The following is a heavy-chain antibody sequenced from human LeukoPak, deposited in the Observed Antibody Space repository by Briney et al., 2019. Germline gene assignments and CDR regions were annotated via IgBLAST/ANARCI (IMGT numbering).Heavy chain of an antibody. Sequence: SETLSLTCTVSGVSISSYYWSWIRQPPGKGLEWIGYIYSSGTTNYNPSLNSRVTISVDTSKNHFSLKLSSVTAADTAVYYCARETTLMGYSSGLGFNYWGQGALVTVSS. CDR3: ARETTLMGYSSGLGFNY. CDR1: GVSISSYY. J-gene: IGHJ4*02. CDR2: IYSSGTT. D-gene: IGHD6-19*01. V-gene: IGHV4-59*01.